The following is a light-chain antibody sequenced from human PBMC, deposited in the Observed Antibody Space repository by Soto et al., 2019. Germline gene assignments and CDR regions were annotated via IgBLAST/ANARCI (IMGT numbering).Light chain of an antibody. V-gene: IGKV3-20*01. CDR2: GAS. CDR1: QSVSSSY. J-gene: IGKJ4*01. Sequence: EIVLTQSPGTLSLSPGERATLSCRASQSVSSSYLAWYQQKPGQAPRLLIYGASSRATGIPDRFSGSGSGSDFTLTSSRLEPEDFAVYYCHQYDSSPLTFGGGTKVVIK. CDR3: HQYDSSPLT.